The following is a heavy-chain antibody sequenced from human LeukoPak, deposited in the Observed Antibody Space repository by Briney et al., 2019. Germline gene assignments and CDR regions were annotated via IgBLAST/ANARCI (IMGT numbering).Heavy chain of an antibody. CDR1: GYTFTGYY. CDR2: INPNSGGT. CDR3: ARGGSITGTTGNWFDP. D-gene: IGHD1-7*01. Sequence: GASVKVSCKASGYTFTGYYMHWVRQAPGQGLEWMGWINPNSGGTNYAQKFQGRVTMTRDTSISTAYMGLSRLRSDDTAVYYCARGGSITGTTGNWFDPWGQGTLVTVSS. V-gene: IGHV1-2*02. J-gene: IGHJ5*02.